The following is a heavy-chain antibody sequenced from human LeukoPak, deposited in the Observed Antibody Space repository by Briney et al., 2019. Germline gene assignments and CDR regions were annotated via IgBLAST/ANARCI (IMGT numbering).Heavy chain of an antibody. Sequence: GGSLRLSCAAPGFTFSSYWMSWVRQAPGKGLEWVANIKQDGSEKYYVDSVKGRFTISRDNAKNSLYLQMNSLRAEDTAVYYCARDENMRNFDYWGQGTLVTVSS. J-gene: IGHJ4*02. D-gene: IGHD2/OR15-2a*01. CDR2: IKQDGSEK. CDR1: GFTFSSYW. V-gene: IGHV3-7*01. CDR3: ARDENMRNFDY.